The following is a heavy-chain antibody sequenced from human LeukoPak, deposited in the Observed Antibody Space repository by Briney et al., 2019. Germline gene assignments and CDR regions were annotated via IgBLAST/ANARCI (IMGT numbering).Heavy chain of an antibody. CDR2: LPPDELGI. V-gene: IGHV3-74*01. CDR3: WSPRRTGTTVPFDY. CDR1: GFTFTNYW. D-gene: IGHD1-1*01. Sequence: GGSLRLSCAASGFTFTNYWMHWVRQAPGMGLVWVSRLPPDELGIIYADSVKGRFTVSRDNAKNTVYLQMNSLRVEDTVVYYCWSPRRTGTTVPFDYWGQGTLVTVSS. J-gene: IGHJ4*02.